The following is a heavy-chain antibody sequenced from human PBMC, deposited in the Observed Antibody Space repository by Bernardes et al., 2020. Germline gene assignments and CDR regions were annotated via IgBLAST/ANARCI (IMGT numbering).Heavy chain of an antibody. J-gene: IGHJ6*03. Sequence: GGSLRLSCAASGFTFSSYAMSWVRQAPRKGLEWVSAISGSGGSTYYADSVKGRFTISRDNSKNTLYLQMNSLRAEDTAVYYCAKGGTGEGYDFDYYYYYYMDVWGKGTTVTVSS. CDR3: AKGGTGEGYDFDYYYYYYMDV. D-gene: IGHD5-12*01. CDR2: ISGSGGST. CDR1: GFTFSSYA. V-gene: IGHV3-23*01.